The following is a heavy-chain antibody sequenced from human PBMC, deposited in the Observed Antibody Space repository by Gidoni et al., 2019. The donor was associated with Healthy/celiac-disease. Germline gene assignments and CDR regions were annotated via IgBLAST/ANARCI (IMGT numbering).Heavy chain of an antibody. CDR1: GFPFSSYA. Sequence: EVQLVESGGGLVPPGGSLILSCAASGFPFSSYAMSCVRQAPGKGLEWVSAISGSGGSTYYADSVKGRFTISRDNSKNTLYLQMNSLRAEDTTVYYCASLKRGELLDYFDYWGQGTLVTVSS. V-gene: IGHV3-23*04. CDR2: ISGSGGST. J-gene: IGHJ4*02. CDR3: ASLKRGELLDYFDY. D-gene: IGHD3-10*01.